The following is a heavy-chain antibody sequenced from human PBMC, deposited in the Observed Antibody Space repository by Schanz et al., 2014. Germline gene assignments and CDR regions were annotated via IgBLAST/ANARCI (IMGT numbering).Heavy chain of an antibody. Sequence: LAESGGSLVQPGGSLRLSCAASGLTFDIYAMSWVRQAPGKGLEWVSFISSSSSTIYYAECVKGRFTISRDNAKNSLHLQTNSLRAEDKAVYYCVREGSSSPDCCYYNGMDVWGQGTTVTVSS. J-gene: IGHJ6*02. CDR1: GLTFDIYA. CDR2: ISSSSSTI. V-gene: IGHV3-48*04. CDR3: VREGSSSPDCCYYNGMDV. D-gene: IGHD6-6*01.